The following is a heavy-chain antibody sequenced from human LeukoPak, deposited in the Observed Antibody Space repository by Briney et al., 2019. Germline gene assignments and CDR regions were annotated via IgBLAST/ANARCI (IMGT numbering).Heavy chain of an antibody. CDR1: GFTFSPYS. V-gene: IGHV3-48*01. J-gene: IGHJ4*02. CDR2: ISGSGSAI. CDR3: ARDIDDSGYYASGY. D-gene: IGHD3-22*01. Sequence: GGSLRLSCAASGFTFSPYSMTWVRQAPGRGLEWVSYISGSGSAIYYADSVKGRFTISRDNAKNSLYLQMNSLRAEDTAVYYCARDIDDSGYYASGYWGQGTLVTVSS.